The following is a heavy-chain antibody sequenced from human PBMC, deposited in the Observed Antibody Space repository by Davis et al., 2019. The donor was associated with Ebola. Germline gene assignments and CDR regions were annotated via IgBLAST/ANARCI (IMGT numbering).Heavy chain of an antibody. J-gene: IGHJ4*02. CDR2: ITADNGNT. D-gene: IGHD1-20*01. V-gene: IGHV1-18*01. CDR1: GYTFSDYG. Sequence: ASVKVSCKASGYTFSDYGISWVRQAPGQGLEWMGWITADNGNTKYAQSFQGRVTVTTDTSTSTAYMELRSLRSDDTAMYFCARDRYNWNDFDYWGQGTLVTVSS. CDR3: ARDRYNWNDFDY.